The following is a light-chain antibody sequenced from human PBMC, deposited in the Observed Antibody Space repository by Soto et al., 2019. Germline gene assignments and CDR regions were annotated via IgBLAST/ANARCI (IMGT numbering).Light chain of an antibody. CDR1: SSDVGGYNY. J-gene: IGLJ1*01. CDR2: DVS. V-gene: IGLV2-14*01. Sequence: QSVLTQPASVSGSPGQSITISCTGTSSDVGGYNYVSWYQQHSGKAPKLMIYDVSNRPSGVSNRFSGPKSGNTASLTISGLQAEDEADYYCSSYTGSREVFGTGIKVTVL. CDR3: SSYTGSREV.